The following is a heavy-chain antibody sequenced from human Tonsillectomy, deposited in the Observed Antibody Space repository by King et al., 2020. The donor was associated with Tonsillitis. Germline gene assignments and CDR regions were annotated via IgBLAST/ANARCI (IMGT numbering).Heavy chain of an antibody. Sequence: DVQLVESGGGLVQPGGSLRLSCAASGFTFSSYAMSWVRQAPGKGLEWVSAISGSGVSTYYADSVKGRFTISRDNSKKTLYLQMNSLRAEDTAVYYCAKVEYSSSSGLDAFDIWGQGTMVTVSS. D-gene: IGHD6-6*01. CDR1: GFTFSSYA. CDR3: AKVEYSSSSGLDAFDI. J-gene: IGHJ3*02. CDR2: ISGSGVST. V-gene: IGHV3-23*04.